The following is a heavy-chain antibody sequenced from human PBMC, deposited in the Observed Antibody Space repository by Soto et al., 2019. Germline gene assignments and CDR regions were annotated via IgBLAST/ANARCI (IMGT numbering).Heavy chain of an antibody. J-gene: IGHJ4*02. CDR2: ISGSGGST. Sequence: GGSLRLSCAASGFTFSSYAMSWVRQAPGKGLEWVSAISGSGGSTYYADSVKGRFTISRDNSKNTLYLQMNSLRAEDTAVYYCAKDADYYYGSGSYNGYWGQGTLVTVSS. CDR3: AKDADYYYGSGSYNGY. CDR1: GFTFSSYA. D-gene: IGHD3-10*01. V-gene: IGHV3-23*01.